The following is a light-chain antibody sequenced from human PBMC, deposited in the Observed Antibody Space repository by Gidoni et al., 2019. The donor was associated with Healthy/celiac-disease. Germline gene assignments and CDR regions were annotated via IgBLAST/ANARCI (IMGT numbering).Light chain of an antibody. V-gene: IGKV3-11*01. J-gene: IGKJ2*01. Sequence: EIVLTQSPATLSLPPGERATLSCRDSQSVSSYLAWYQQKPGQAPRLLIYDASNRATGIPARFSGSGSGTDFTLTISSLEPEDFAVYYCQQRSNWPYTFGQGTKLEIK. CDR1: QSVSSY. CDR2: DAS. CDR3: QQRSNWPYT.